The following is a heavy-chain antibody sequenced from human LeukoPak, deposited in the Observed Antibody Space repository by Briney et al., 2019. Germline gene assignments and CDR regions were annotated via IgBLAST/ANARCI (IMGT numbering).Heavy chain of an antibody. J-gene: IGHJ4*02. CDR1: GFTFSDYG. Sequence: PGGSLRLSCAASGFTFSDYGIHWVRQAPGKGLEWVAVISYDGSNKYYADSVKGRFTISRDNSKNTLYLQTNSLRAEDTAVYYCARDPVSSGYNDYWGQGTLVTVSS. V-gene: IGHV3-30*03. CDR3: ARDPVSSGYNDY. CDR2: ISYDGSNK. D-gene: IGHD3-22*01.